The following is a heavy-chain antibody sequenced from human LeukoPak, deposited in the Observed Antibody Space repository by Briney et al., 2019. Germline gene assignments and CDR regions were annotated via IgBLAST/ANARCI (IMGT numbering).Heavy chain of an antibody. CDR3: ARGRRVTIFGVVTPFDY. CDR1: GGTFSSYA. V-gene: IGHV1-69*01. J-gene: IGHJ4*02. Sequence: SVKVSCKASGGTFSSYAISWVRQAPGQGLEWMGGIVPIFGTANYAQKFQGRVTITADESTSTAYMELSSLRSEDTAVYYCARGRRVTIFGVVTPFDYWGQGTLVTVSS. D-gene: IGHD3-3*01. CDR2: IVPIFGTA.